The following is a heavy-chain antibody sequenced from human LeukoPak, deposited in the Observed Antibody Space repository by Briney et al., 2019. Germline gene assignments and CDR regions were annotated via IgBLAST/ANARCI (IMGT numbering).Heavy chain of an antibody. CDR2: MNPNSGNT. J-gene: IGHJ5*02. D-gene: IGHD3-16*01. CDR1: GYTFTSYD. CDR3: ARAGMMAGSFDP. V-gene: IGHV1-8*01. Sequence: ASVKVSCKASGYTFTSYDINWVRQATGQGLEWMGWMNPNSGNTGYAQKFQGRVTITADKSTSTAYMELSSLRSEDTAMYYCARAGMMAGSFDPWGQGTLVTVSS.